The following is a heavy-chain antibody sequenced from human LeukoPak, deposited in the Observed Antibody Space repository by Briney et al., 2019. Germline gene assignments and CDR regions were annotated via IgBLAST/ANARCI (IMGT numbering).Heavy chain of an antibody. CDR2: IYYSGST. CDR1: GGSISSGDYY. Sequence: SQTLSLTCTVSGGSISSGDYYWSWIRQPPGKGLEWIGYIYYSGSTYYNPSLKSRVTISVDTSKNQFSLKLSSVTAADTAVYYCARGVYRNYYDSSGYLFYFDYWGQGTLVTVSS. CDR3: ARGVYRNYYDSSGYLFYFDY. J-gene: IGHJ4*02. D-gene: IGHD3-22*01. V-gene: IGHV4-30-4*08.